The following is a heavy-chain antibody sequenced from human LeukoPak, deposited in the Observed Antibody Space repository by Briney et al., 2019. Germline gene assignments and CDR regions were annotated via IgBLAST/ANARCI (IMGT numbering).Heavy chain of an antibody. D-gene: IGHD5-24*01. V-gene: IGHV1-69*04. CDR3: ARDIEMATWRRGG. Sequence: AASVKVSCKASGYTFTGYYMHWVRQAPGQGLAWMGRIIPILGIANYAQKFPGRVTITADKSTSTAYMELSSLRSEDTAVYYCARDIEMATWRRGGWGQGTLVTVSS. J-gene: IGHJ4*02. CDR1: GYTFTGYY. CDR2: IIPILGIA.